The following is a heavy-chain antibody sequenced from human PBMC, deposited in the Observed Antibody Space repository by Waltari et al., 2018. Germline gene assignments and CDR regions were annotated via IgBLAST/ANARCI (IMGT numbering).Heavy chain of an antibody. J-gene: IGHJ1*01. CDR1: VGTFSSYT. CDR2: IIPILGIA. CDR3: ARDGDDSSGHYSRVQH. D-gene: IGHD3-22*01. Sequence: QVQLVQSGAEVKKPGSSVKLSCKASVGTFSSYTISWVRPAPGQGLEWMGRIIPILGIANYAQKFQGRVTITADKSTSTAYMELSSLRSEDTAVYYCARDGDDSSGHYSRVQHWGQGTLVTVSS. V-gene: IGHV1-69*08.